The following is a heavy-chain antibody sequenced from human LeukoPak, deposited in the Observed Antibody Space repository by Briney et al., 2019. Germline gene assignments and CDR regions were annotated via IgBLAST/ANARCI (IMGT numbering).Heavy chain of an antibody. Sequence: GASVKVSCKASGYTFITYGISWVRQAPGQGLEWMGWTNPRNGNTNYVQNFQDRVTMTTSTSTSKAHMELRSLRSDDTAVDYCARVGYDSSGHHRYAFDIWGQGTMVTVSS. D-gene: IGHD3-22*01. CDR3: ARVGYDSSGHHRYAFDI. CDR1: GYTFITYG. V-gene: IGHV1-18*01. J-gene: IGHJ3*02. CDR2: TNPRNGNT.